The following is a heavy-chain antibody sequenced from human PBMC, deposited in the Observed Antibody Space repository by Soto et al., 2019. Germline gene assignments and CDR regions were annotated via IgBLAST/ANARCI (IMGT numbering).Heavy chain of an antibody. D-gene: IGHD4-17*01. CDR3: AKSMTSNAFDI. CDR2: ISWNSGSI. Sequence: EVPLVESGGGLVQPGRSLRLSCAASGFTFDDYAMHWVRQAPGKGLEWVSGISWNSGSIGYADSVKGRFTISRDNAKNSLYLQMNSLRAEDTALYYCAKSMTSNAFDIWGQGTMVTVSS. V-gene: IGHV3-9*01. CDR1: GFTFDDYA. J-gene: IGHJ3*02.